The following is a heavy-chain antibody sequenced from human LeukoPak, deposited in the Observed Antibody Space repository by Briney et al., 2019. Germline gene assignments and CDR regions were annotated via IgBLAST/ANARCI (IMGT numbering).Heavy chain of an antibody. J-gene: IGHJ4*02. CDR3: AKDAPMVRGVHYFDY. CDR1: GFTFSSYG. CDR2: ISYDGSNK. V-gene: IGHV3-30*18. D-gene: IGHD3-10*01. Sequence: GGSLRLSCAASGFTFSSYGMHWVRQAPGKGLEWVAVISYDGSNKYYADSVKGRFTISRDNSKNTLYLQMNSLRAEDTAVYYCAKDAPMVRGVHYFDYWGQGTLVTVSS.